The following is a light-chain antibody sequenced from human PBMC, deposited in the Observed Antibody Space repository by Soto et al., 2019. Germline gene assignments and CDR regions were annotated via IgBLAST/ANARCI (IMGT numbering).Light chain of an antibody. J-gene: IGKJ4*01. V-gene: IGKV3-11*01. CDR3: QQSRDWPLT. CDR2: DAS. CDR1: QSLGYY. Sequence: EIVLTQSPATLSLSPGERATLSCRASQSLGYYLAWFQQKRGQAPRLLIYDASNRASGIPARFSGSGSGTDFTLTISSLDPEDFAVYYCQQSRDWPLTFGGGTKVEIK.